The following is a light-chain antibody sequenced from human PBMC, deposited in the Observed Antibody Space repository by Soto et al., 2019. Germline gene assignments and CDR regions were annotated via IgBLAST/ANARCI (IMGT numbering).Light chain of an antibody. CDR2: EVS. V-gene: IGLV2-14*01. Sequence: QSVLTKPASVSGSPGQSITISCTATSGGVGDFDYVSWYQQHPGEAPKLIIYEVSHRPSGVSDRFSGSKSGDTASLTISGLQADDEASYYCHSHTTTNSLVFGTGTKVTVL. CDR3: HSHTTTNSLV. J-gene: IGLJ1*01. CDR1: SGGVGDFDY.